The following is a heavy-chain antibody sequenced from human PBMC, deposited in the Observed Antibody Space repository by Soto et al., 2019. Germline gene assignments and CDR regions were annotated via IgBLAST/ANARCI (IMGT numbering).Heavy chain of an antibody. CDR2: ISSSSSYI. J-gene: IGHJ3*02. D-gene: IGHD3-22*01. CDR3: AGDSTRGYADAFDI. Sequence: GGSLRLSCAASGFTFSSYSMNWVRQAPGKGLEWVSSISSSSSYIYYADSVKGRFTISRDNAKNSLYLQMNSLRAEDTAVYYCAGDSTRGYADAFDIWGQGTMVTVSS. CDR1: GFTFSSYS. V-gene: IGHV3-21*01.